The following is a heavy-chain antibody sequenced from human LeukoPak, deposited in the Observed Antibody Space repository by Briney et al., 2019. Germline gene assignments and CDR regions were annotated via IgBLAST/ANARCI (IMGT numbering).Heavy chain of an antibody. D-gene: IGHD3-22*01. CDR2: ISGSSSYI. V-gene: IGHV3-21*01. CDR1: GFTFSSYA. CDR3: ARGPYYYDSSGYYPPDY. J-gene: IGHJ4*02. Sequence: KTGGSLRLSCAASGFTFSSYAMSWVRQAPGKGLEWVSAISGSSSYIYYADSVKGRFTISRDNAKNSLYLQMDSLRAEDTAVYYCARGPYYYDSSGYYPPDYWGQGTLVTVSS.